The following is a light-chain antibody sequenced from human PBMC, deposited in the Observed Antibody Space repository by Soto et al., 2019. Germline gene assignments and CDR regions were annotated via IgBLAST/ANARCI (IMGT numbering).Light chain of an antibody. CDR2: GNS. V-gene: IGLV1-40*01. CDR1: SSNIGAGYD. Sequence: QSVLTQPPSVSGAPGQRVTISCTGSSSNIGAGYDVHWYQQLPGTAPKLLIYGNSNRPSGVPDRFSGSKSGTSASLAITGLQAEDEADYYCQSYDRSLRAVVFGGGTKLTGL. J-gene: IGLJ2*01. CDR3: QSYDRSLRAVV.